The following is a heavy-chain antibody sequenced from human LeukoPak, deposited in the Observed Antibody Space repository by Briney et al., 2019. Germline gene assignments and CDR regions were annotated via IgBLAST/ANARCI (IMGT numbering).Heavy chain of an antibody. CDR1: GFTFSSYA. V-gene: IGHV3-23*01. Sequence: GGSLRLSCAASGFTFSSYAMSWVRQAPGKGLEWVSALTGSGATTNYADSVKGRFTISRDNSKNTLFLQMNSLRVEDTAVYYCAKEDIVSTMGNFDYWAREPWSPSPQ. CDR2: LTGSGATT. J-gene: IGHJ4*02. CDR3: AKEDIVSTMGNFDY. D-gene: IGHD5/OR15-5a*01.